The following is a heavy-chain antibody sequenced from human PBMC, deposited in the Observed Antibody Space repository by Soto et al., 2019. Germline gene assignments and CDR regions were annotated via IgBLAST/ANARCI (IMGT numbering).Heavy chain of an antibody. CDR2: IYYSGST. CDR1: GGSISRSSYY. J-gene: IGHJ4*02. Sequence: SETLSLTCTVSGGSISRSSYYWGWIRQPPGKGLEWIGSIYYSGSTYYNPSLKSRVTKSVDTSRNHFSLNLSAVTAADTAVYYCARHAVPLGGLGAYFDTGCQGTLVIDSS. CDR3: ARHAVPLGGLGAYFDT. D-gene: IGHD2-15*01. V-gene: IGHV4-39*01.